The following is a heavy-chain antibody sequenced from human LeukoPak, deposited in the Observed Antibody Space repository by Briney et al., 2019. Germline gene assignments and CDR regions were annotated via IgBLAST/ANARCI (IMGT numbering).Heavy chain of an antibody. D-gene: IGHD6-19*01. CDR1: GFTFSSYG. Sequence: PGGSLRPSCAASGFTFSSYGMHWVRQAPGKGLEWVAVISYDGSNKYYADSVKGRFTISRDNSKNTLYLQMNSLRAEDTAVYYCAKDQDSSGWYRAYYYGMDVWGQGTTVTVSS. V-gene: IGHV3-30*18. CDR2: ISYDGSNK. J-gene: IGHJ6*02. CDR3: AKDQDSSGWYRAYYYGMDV.